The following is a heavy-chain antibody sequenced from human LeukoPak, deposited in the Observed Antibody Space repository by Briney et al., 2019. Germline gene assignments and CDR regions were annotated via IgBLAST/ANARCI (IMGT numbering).Heavy chain of an antibody. V-gene: IGHV1-18*01. CDR1: GYTFTSYG. D-gene: IGHD3-22*01. Sequence: ASVKVSCKASGYTFTSYGISWVRQAPGQGLEWMGWISAYNGNTNYAQKLQGRVTMTTDTSTSTAYMELRSLSSDDTAVYYCVYYYDSSGYYSRGYYFDYWGQGTLVTVSS. CDR2: ISAYNGNT. CDR3: VYYYDSSGYYSRGYYFDY. J-gene: IGHJ4*02.